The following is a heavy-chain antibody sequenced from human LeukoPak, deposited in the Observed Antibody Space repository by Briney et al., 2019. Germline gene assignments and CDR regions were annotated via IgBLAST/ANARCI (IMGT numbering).Heavy chain of an antibody. CDR3: ARGWLRSSVDF. D-gene: IGHD5-12*01. Sequence: PSETLSLTCAVYGGSFSGYSWSWIRQTPGKGLEWIGEINHGGSTNYNPSLKSRVTISVDTSKNQFSLKLSSMTAADTAVYYCARGWLRSSVDFWGQGTLVTVSS. CDR2: INHGGST. J-gene: IGHJ4*02. V-gene: IGHV4-34*01. CDR1: GGSFSGYS.